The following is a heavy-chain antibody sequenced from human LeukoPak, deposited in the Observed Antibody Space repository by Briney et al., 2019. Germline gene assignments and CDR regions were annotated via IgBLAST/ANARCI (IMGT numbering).Heavy chain of an antibody. D-gene: IGHD1-1*01. CDR2: IKRDGSEK. J-gene: IGHJ4*02. CDR1: GFSFSTNW. Sequence: GGSLRLSCVASGFSFSTNWMDWVRQAPGKGLEWVANIKRDGSEKNYVDSVKGRFTISRDKAKNSLYLEMSSLRAEDTAVYYCAKEGNWNLDYWGQGALVTVSS. CDR3: AKEGNWNLDY. V-gene: IGHV3-7*01.